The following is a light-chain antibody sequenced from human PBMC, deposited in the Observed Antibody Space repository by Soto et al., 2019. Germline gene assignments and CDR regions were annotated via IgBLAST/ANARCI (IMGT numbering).Light chain of an antibody. CDR2: GAS. CDR1: QTVIHNH. CDR3: QQHGTSPIT. J-gene: IGKJ5*01. Sequence: EIVLTQSPDTLSLSPGERATLSCRASQTVIHNHLAWHQQKPCQTPRLLVYGASSRATGIPDRFSGSGSGAAFTFLITSREAEDYDGYYCQQHGTSPITFGQGTRVEIK. V-gene: IGKV3-20*01.